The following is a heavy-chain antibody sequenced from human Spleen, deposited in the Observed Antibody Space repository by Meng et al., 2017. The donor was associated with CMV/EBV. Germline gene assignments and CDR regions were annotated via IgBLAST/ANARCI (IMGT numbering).Heavy chain of an antibody. CDR1: GYTFTGYY. V-gene: IGHV1-2*02. Sequence: ASVKVSCKASGYTFTGYYMHWVRQAPGQGLEWMGWINPNSGGTNYAQKFQGRVTMTRDTSISTAYMELSTLTSDDAAVYYCARGIVMPAAGWLVYGMDVWGQGTTVTVSS. J-gene: IGHJ6*02. CDR2: INPNSGGT. CDR3: ARGIVMPAAGWLVYGMDV. D-gene: IGHD2-2*01.